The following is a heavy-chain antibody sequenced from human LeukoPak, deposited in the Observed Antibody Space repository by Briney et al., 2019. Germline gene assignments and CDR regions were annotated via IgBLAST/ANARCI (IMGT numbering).Heavy chain of an antibody. CDR3: AKAPVCRGAFCYPFDY. CDR2: ISSRSSYI. V-gene: IGHV3-21*04. CDR1: GFTFSSYS. D-gene: IGHD2-15*01. Sequence: GGSLRLSCEASGFTFSSYSMNWVRQAPGKGLEWVSSISSRSSYIYYADSVKGRFTISRDNAKNSLYLQMNSLRAEDAAVYHCAKAPVCRGAFCYPFDYWGQGTLVTVSS. J-gene: IGHJ4*02.